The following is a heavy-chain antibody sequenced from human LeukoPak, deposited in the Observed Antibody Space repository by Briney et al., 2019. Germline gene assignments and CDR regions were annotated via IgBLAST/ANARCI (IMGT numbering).Heavy chain of an antibody. CDR1: GGSFIGYY. CDR3: ARWGSGWFYFDY. J-gene: IGHJ4*02. V-gene: IGHV4-34*01. CDR2: INHSGST. D-gene: IGHD6-19*01. Sequence: SETLSLTCAVYGGSFIGYYWSWIRQPPGKGLEWIGEINHSGSTNYNPSLKSRVTISVDTSKNQFSLKLSTVTAADTAVYYCARWGSGWFYFDYWGQGTLVTVSS.